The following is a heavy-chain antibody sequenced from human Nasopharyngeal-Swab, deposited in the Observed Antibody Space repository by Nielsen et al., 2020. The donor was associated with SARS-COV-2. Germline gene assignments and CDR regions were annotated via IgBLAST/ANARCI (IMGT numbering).Heavy chain of an antibody. CDR2: IYYSGST. V-gene: IGHV4-59*01. J-gene: IGHJ4*02. D-gene: IGHD2-2*02. Sequence: SETLSLTCTVSGGSISSYYWSWIRQPPGKGLEWIGYIYYSGSTNYNPSLKSRVTISVDTSKNQFSLKLSSVTAADTAVYYCARVADCSSTSCHTGEVDYWGQGTLVTVSS. CDR1: GGSISSYY. CDR3: ARVADCSSTSCHTGEVDY.